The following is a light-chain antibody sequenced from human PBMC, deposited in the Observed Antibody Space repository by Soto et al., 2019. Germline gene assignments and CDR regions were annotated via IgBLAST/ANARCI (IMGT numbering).Light chain of an antibody. Sequence: QSALTQPTSASGSPGQSVTIACTGTSRAVGGYNYVSWYQQHPGKAPKLMIYEVSKRPSGVPDRFYGSKSGNTASLTVSGLQAEDEADYYCSSYAGSNNWVLGGGTSVTVL. V-gene: IGLV2-8*01. CDR3: SSYAGSNNWV. CDR2: EVS. J-gene: IGLJ2*01. CDR1: SRAVGGYNY.